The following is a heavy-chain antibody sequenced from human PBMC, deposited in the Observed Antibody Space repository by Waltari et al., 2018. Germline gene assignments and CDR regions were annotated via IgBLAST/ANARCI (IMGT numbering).Heavy chain of an antibody. CDR3: AKDGYYGSGSYYLGY. D-gene: IGHD3-10*01. J-gene: IGHJ4*02. CDR2: IRYDGSNK. CDR1: GFTFSSYG. Sequence: QVQLVESGGGVVQPGGSLRLSCAASGFTFSSYGMPWVRQAPGKGLEGVAFIRYDGSNKYYADSVKGRFTISRDNSKNTLYLQMNSLRAEDTAVYYCAKDGYYGSGSYYLGYWGQGTLVTVSS. V-gene: IGHV3-30*02.